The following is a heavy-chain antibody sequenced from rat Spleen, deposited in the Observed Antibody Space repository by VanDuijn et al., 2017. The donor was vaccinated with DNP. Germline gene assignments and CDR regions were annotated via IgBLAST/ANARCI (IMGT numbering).Heavy chain of an antibody. J-gene: IGHJ3*01. V-gene: IGHV1-43*01. CDR1: GYTFTDYY. CDR2: IHTGSGGT. Sequence: QVQLQQSGGELAKPGSSVKISCKASGYTFTDYYICWIKQTTGQGLETIGYIHTGSGGTNYNEKFKGKATLTVDKSSSTAFMQLSSLTPDDSAVYYCTRHIYSGNWFAYWGQGTLVTVSS. CDR3: TRHIYSGNWFAY. D-gene: IGHD1-1*01.